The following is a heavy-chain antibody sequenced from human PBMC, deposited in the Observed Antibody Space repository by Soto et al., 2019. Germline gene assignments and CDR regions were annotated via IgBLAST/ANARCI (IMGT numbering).Heavy chain of an antibody. J-gene: IGHJ4*02. D-gene: IGHD3-10*01. CDR2: IIPIFGTA. CDR1: GGTFSSYA. V-gene: IGHV1-69*12. Sequence: QVQLVQSGAELKKPGSSVKVSCKASGGTFSSYAISWVRQAPGQGLEWMGGIIPIFGTANYAQKFQGRVTITADESTRTVYMQLSSLRSENTAVYYCARTYYYGSGSYLESDYWGKGTLVTVSS. CDR3: ARTYYYGSGSYLESDY.